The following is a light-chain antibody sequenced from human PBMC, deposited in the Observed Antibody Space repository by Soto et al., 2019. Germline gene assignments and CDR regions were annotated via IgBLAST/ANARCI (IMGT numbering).Light chain of an antibody. V-gene: IGLV1-47*01. CDR3: AAWDDSLSGHYV. CDR1: SSNIGSNT. Sequence: QSVLTQPPSASGTPGQRVTISCSGSSSNIGSNTVYWYQHLPGTAPKLLIFRTTQRPSGVPDRFSASKSGTSASLAISGLRSEDEADYYCAAWDDSLSGHYVFGTGTKVTV. J-gene: IGLJ1*01. CDR2: RTT.